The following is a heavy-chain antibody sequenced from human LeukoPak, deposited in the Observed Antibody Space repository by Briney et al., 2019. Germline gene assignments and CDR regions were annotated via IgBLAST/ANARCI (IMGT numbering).Heavy chain of an antibody. V-gene: IGHV1-2*06. D-gene: IGHD1-7*01. CDR2: INPNSGGT. Sequence: ASVKVSCKASGYTFTGYYMHWVRQAPGQGLEWMGRINPNSGGTNYAQKFQGRVTMTRGTSISTAYMELSRLRSDDTAVYYCARDPLVGVRITGTVWFDPWGQGTLVTVSS. CDR3: ARDPLVGVRITGTVWFDP. CDR1: GYTFTGYY. J-gene: IGHJ5*02.